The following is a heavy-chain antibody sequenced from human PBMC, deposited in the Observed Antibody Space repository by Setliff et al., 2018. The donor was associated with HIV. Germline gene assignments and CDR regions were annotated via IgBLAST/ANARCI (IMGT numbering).Heavy chain of an antibody. V-gene: IGHV3-23*01. CDR2: ITGSGSTT. CDR1: GFTYRTFS. J-gene: IGHJ4*02. CDR3: AKSDYNFNNLAGPNYFDY. D-gene: IGHD4-4*01. Sequence: GGSLRLSCAASGFTYRTFSMSWVRQAPGKGLEWVSTITGSGSTTYYADSVKGRFTISRDNSNNTLFLHMDNLRAEDTAIYYCAKSDYNFNNLAGPNYFDYWGQGALVTVSS.